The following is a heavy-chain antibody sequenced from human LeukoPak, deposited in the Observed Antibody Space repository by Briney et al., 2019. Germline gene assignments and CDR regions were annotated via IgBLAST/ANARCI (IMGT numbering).Heavy chain of an antibody. J-gene: IGHJ4*02. V-gene: IGHV1-69*13. Sequence: SVKVSCKASGGTFSSYAISWVRQAPGQGLEWMGGIIPIFGTANYAQKFQGRVTITADESTSTAYMELSSLRSEDTAVYYCAREGVAATGLDYWGQGTLVTVSS. CDR3: AREGVAATGLDY. D-gene: IGHD6-13*01. CDR1: GGTFSSYA. CDR2: IIPIFGTA.